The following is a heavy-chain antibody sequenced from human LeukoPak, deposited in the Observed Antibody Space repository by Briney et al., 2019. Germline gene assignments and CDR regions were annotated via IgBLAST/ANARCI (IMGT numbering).Heavy chain of an antibody. Sequence: GASVKVSCKASGYTFTSYDINWVRQATGQGLEWMGWMNPNSGNTGYARKFQGRVTMTRNTSISTAYMELSSLRSEDTAVYYCAGPYGSAFDPRGQGTLVTVSS. CDR1: GYTFTSYD. D-gene: IGHD3-10*01. CDR2: MNPNSGNT. V-gene: IGHV1-8*01. J-gene: IGHJ5*02. CDR3: AGPYGSAFDP.